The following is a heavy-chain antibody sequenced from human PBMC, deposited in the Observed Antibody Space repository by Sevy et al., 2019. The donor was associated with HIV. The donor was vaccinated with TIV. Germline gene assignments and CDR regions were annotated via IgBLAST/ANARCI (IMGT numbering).Heavy chain of an antibody. CDR2: ICCDGNYQ. J-gene: IGHJ4*02. CDR3: AGESGNGWYVDS. D-gene: IGHD6-19*01. Sequence: GGSLRLSCSTFGFTFSNYGMHWVRHAPGRGLEWVAAICCDGNYQYYADSVKGRVTISRDKSKNTLYLQMSSLGADDTAMYYCAGESGNGWYVDSWGRGTLVTVSS. V-gene: IGHV3-33*08. CDR1: GFTFSNYG.